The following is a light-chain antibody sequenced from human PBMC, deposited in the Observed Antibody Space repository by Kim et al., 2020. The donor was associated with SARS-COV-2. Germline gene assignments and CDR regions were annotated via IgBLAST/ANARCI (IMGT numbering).Light chain of an antibody. V-gene: IGKV3-20*01. CDR1: QSVSSSL. J-gene: IGKJ2*01. CDR3: QQYGSSSYT. Sequence: LSPGERATRSCRASQSVSSSLLAWYQQKPGQSPRLLIYGASSRATGIPDRFSGSGSGTDFTLTISRLEPEDFAVYYCQQYGSSSYTFGQGTKLEI. CDR2: GAS.